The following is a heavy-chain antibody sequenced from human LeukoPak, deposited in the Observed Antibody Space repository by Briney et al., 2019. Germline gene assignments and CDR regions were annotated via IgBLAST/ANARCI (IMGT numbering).Heavy chain of an antibody. J-gene: IGHJ4*02. CDR3: ARDSTYYYASGSSGPHYFDS. CDR1: GFTFSNYA. D-gene: IGHD3-10*01. CDR2: ISNVETNT. Sequence: PGRSLRLSCAASGFTFSNYAMHWVRQAPGKGLEWVAVISNVETNTYYADSVKGRFTISRDNSKNTLYLQLNSLRAEDTSVYYCARDSTYYYASGSSGPHYFDSWGQGTPVTVSS. V-gene: IGHV3-30*01.